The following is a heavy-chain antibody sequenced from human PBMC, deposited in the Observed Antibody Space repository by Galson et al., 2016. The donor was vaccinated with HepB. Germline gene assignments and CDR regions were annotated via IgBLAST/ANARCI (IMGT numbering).Heavy chain of an antibody. CDR2: INPGDSDT. CDR3: AGRGSGIIRGIVAYYDYGMDV. Sequence: QSGAEVKKPGESLKISCKGSGYNFTNYWIGWVRQMPGKGPEWMGIINPGDSDTRYNPCIQGQVIIPADKPINSAYLQWSSLEASDSAMYFCAGRGSGIIRGIVAYYDYGMDVWGQGTRVTVSS. D-gene: IGHD2-21*01. CDR1: GYNFTNYW. J-gene: IGHJ6*02. V-gene: IGHV5-51*01.